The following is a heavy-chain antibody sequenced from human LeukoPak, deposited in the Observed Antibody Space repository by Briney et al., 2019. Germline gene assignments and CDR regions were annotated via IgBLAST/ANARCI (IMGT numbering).Heavy chain of an antibody. J-gene: IGHJ6*02. V-gene: IGHV3-21*01. CDR3: ARSFCNSASCYYYYYSGMDV. CDR1: GGSISSYY. Sequence: ETLSLTCTVSGGSISSYYWSRIRQPPGKGLEWVSSISSSGRYIYYADSVKGRFTISRDSAKNSLYLQMNSLRAEDTAVYYCARSFCNSASCYYYYYSGMDVWGQGTAITVSS. D-gene: IGHD2-2*01. CDR2: ISSSGRYI.